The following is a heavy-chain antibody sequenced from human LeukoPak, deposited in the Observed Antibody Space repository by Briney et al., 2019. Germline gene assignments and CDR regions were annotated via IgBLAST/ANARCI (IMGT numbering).Heavy chain of an antibody. V-gene: IGHV1-3*01. CDR3: ASAYYYDSSGYYSFDY. D-gene: IGHD3-22*01. J-gene: IGHJ4*02. Sequence: ASVTVSCKASGYTFTSYAMHWVRQAPGQRLEWMGWINAGNGNTKYSQKFQGRVTITRDTSASTAYMELSSLRSEDTAVYYCASAYYYDSSGYYSFDYWGQGTLVTVSS. CDR2: INAGNGNT. CDR1: GYTFTSYA.